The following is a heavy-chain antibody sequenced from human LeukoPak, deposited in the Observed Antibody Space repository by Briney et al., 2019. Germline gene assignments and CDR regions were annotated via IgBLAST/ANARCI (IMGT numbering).Heavy chain of an antibody. J-gene: IGHJ5*02. CDR2: IDPESGDT. D-gene: IGHD6-19*01. Sequence: ASVKVSCKASGYIFTGYYMHWLRQAPGQGLEWMGWIDPESGDTNYAQKFQDKITMTRDTYMKIGYMELSSLRYDDTAVYYCAREEYSSGWYRGGWFDPWGQGTQVTVSS. CDR3: AREEYSSGWYRGGWFDP. CDR1: GYIFTGYY. V-gene: IGHV1-2*02.